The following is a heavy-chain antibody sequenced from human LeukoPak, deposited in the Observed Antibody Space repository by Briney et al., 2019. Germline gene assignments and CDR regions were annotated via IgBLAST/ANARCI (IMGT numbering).Heavy chain of an antibody. CDR3: ARHFAYSSSSYFDY. CDR2: MYFGGSS. Sequence: SETLSLTCTVSGGSISSYYWSWIRQPPGKGREWIGYMYFGGSSNYNPSLKSRVTMFEDKSKNQFSLRLYSVTVADTAVYYCARHFAYSSSSYFDYWGQGSLVTVSS. CDR1: GGSISSYY. D-gene: IGHD6-6*01. J-gene: IGHJ4*02. V-gene: IGHV4-59*08.